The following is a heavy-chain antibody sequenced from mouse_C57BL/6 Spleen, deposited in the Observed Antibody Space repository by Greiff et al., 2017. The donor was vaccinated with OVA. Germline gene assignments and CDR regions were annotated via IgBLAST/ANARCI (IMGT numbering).Heavy chain of an antibody. V-gene: IGHV1-39*01. D-gene: IGHD1-1*01. J-gene: IGHJ1*03. CDR2: INPNYGTT. CDR1: GYSFTDYN. Sequence: VQLQQSGPELVKPGASVKISCKASGYSFTDYNMNWVKQSNGKSLEWIGVINPNYGTTSYNQKFKGKATLTVDQSSSTAYMQLNSLTSADSSVYYCARALSYYGSSYWYFDFWGTGTTVTVSS. CDR3: ARALSYYGSSYWYFDF.